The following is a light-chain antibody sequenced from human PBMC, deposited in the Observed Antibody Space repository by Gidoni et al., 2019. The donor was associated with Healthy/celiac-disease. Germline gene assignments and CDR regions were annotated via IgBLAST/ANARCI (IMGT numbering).Light chain of an antibody. CDR1: QSVSSSY. Sequence: VLTQSPGTLSLSPGERATLSCRASQSVSSSYLAWYQQKPGQAPRLLIYGASSRATGIPDRFSGSGSGTDFTLTISRLEPEDFAVYYCQQYGSSPKITFGQGTRLEIK. CDR2: GAS. V-gene: IGKV3-20*01. J-gene: IGKJ5*01. CDR3: QQYGSSPKIT.